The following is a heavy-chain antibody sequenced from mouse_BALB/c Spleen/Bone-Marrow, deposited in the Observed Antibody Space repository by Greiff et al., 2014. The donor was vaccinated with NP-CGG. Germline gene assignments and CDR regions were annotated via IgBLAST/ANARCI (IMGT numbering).Heavy chain of an antibody. J-gene: IGHJ2*01. CDR2: ILPGSGTT. Sequence: QVQLQQSGAELMKPGASVKISCKATGYTFSNYWIEWVKQRPGHGLEWIGEILPGSGTTNYNEKFDDKAAFTADTSSNTAYMQLSSPTSEDSAVYYCARGLPLDFWGQGTPLTVSS. D-gene: IGHD2-4*01. V-gene: IGHV1-9*01. CDR1: GYTFSNYW. CDR3: ARGLPLDF.